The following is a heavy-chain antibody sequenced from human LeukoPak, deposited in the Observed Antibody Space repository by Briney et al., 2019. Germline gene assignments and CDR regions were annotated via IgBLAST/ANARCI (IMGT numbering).Heavy chain of an antibody. CDR3: ARGRNWSGYYTFHY. CDR2: MNPNSGNT. CDR1: GYTFTSYD. V-gene: IGHV1-8*01. J-gene: IGHJ4*02. D-gene: IGHD3-3*01. Sequence: ASVKVSCKASGYTFTSYDINWVRQATGQGLEWMGWMNPNSGNTGYAQKFQGRVTMTRNTSISTAYMELSSLRSEDTAVYHCARGRNWSGYYTFHYWGQGTLVTVSS.